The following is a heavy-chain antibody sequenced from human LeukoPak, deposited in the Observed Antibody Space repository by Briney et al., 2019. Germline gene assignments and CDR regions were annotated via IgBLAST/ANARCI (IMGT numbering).Heavy chain of an antibody. Sequence: GGSLRLSCAASGFTFSTYAMTWVRQAPGKGLNWVSTLSASGTGTYYADSVKGRFTTSRDNSKNTLFLQMNSLRAEDTAVYYCATGDYSSGYFQHWGQGTLVTVSS. CDR1: GFTFSTYA. V-gene: IGHV3-23*01. CDR2: LSASGTGT. J-gene: IGHJ1*01. CDR3: ATGDYSSGYFQH. D-gene: IGHD3-22*01.